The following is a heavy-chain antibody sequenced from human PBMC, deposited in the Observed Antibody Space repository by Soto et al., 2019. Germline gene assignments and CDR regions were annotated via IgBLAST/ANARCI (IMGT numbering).Heavy chain of an antibody. J-gene: IGHJ4*02. CDR2: IYYSGST. CDR1: GGSVSSNIYY. Sequence: QVQLQESGPGLVKPSQTLSLICTVSGGSVSSNIYYWTWIRQHPGKGPEWIGHIYYSGSTYYNPSLKSRVTISLDTAKNQFSLKLTSVTAADTAVYYCARGYDYDSGGYFFDHLGQGTLVTVSS. D-gene: IGHD3-22*01. V-gene: IGHV4-31*03. CDR3: ARGYDYDSGGYFFDH.